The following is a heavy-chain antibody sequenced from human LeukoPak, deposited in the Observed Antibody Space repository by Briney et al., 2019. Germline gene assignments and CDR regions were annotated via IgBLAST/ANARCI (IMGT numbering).Heavy chain of an antibody. CDR3: AREGHYYDSSGYYYYYYMDV. J-gene: IGHJ6*03. CDR2: IYHSGST. V-gene: IGHV4-38-2*02. CDR1: GYSISSGYY. D-gene: IGHD3-22*01. Sequence: SETLSLTCAVSGYSISSGYYWGWIRQPPGKGLEWIGSIYHSGSTYYNPSLKSRVTISVDTSKNQFSLKLSSATAADTAVYYCAREGHYYDSSGYYYYYYMDVWGKGTTVTVSS.